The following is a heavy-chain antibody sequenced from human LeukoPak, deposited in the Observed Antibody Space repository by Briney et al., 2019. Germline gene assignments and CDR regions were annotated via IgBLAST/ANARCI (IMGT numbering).Heavy chain of an antibody. D-gene: IGHD2-21*02. CDR3: AAAVVTLPNDAFDI. V-gene: IGHV1-58*01. J-gene: IGHJ3*02. CDR2: IVVGSGST. Sequence: SVKVSCKASGFTFTSSAVQWVRQARGQRLEWIGWIVVGSGSTNYAQKFQERVTITRDMSTSTAYMELSSLRSEDTAVYYCAAAVVTLPNDAFDIWGQGTMVTVSS. CDR1: GFTFTSSA.